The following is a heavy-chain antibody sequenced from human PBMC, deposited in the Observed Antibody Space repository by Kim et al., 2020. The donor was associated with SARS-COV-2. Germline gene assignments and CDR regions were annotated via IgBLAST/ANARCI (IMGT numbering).Heavy chain of an antibody. CDR3: ARHARKSSGWDPADY. CDR1: GDSISSSSYY. V-gene: IGHV4-39*01. Sequence: SETLSLTCTVSGDSISSSSYYWGWVRQPPGKGLEWIGIIYYSGSTYYNPSLKSRVTIFVDTSKNQFSLKLSSVTAADSAVYYCARHARKSSGWDPADYWGQGTLVTVSS. D-gene: IGHD6-19*01. J-gene: IGHJ4*02. CDR2: IYYSGST.